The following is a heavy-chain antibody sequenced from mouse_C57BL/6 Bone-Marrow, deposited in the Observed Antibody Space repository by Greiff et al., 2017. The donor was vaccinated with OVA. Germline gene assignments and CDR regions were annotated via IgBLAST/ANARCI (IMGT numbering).Heavy chain of an antibody. V-gene: IGHV14-4*01. Sequence: EVKLMESGAELVRPGASVKLSCTASGFNIKDDYMHWVKQRPEQGLEWIGWIEPENGDTEYASKFQGKATITADTSSNTAYLQLSSLTSEDTAVYYCTTGGYYGTYWGQGTLVTVSA. CDR1: GFNIKDDY. CDR2: IEPENGDT. D-gene: IGHD1-1*01. CDR3: TTGGYYGTY. J-gene: IGHJ3*01.